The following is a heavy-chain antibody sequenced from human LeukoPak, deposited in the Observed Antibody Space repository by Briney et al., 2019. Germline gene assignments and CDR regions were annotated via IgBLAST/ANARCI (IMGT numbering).Heavy chain of an antibody. CDR1: GGSFSCHN. J-gene: IGHJ4*01. D-gene: IGHD4-23*01. Sequence: PSEPLSLTCAAYGGSFSCHNWNWLRQTAGKGLEWMGDVNHSGSTNYNPSLKSRVTISVDKSNNQSFLQLSTVTAADTAVYYCAREPTTVVTLPYYFDFWGHGTLVTVSS. V-gene: IGHV4-34*01. CDR2: VNHSGST. CDR3: AREPTTVVTLPYYFDF.